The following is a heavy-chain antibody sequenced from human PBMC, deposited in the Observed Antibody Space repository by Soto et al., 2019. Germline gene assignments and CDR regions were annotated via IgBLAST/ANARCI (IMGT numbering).Heavy chain of an antibody. Sequence: GGSLRLSCAASGFTFSSYAMSWVRQAPGKGLEWVSAISGSGGSTYYADSVKGRFTISRDNSKNTLYLQMNSLRAEDTAVYYCAKDLGRYCSGGSCPTDAFDIWGQGTMVTVSS. D-gene: IGHD2-15*01. CDR2: ISGSGGST. V-gene: IGHV3-23*01. CDR3: AKDLGRYCSGGSCPTDAFDI. J-gene: IGHJ3*02. CDR1: GFTFSSYA.